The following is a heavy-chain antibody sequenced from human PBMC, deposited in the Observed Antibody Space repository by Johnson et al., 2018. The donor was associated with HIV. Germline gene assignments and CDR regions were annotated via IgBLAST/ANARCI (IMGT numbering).Heavy chain of an antibody. CDR3: ARSGGYPNAFDI. J-gene: IGHJ3*02. CDR2: IYSGGST. D-gene: IGHD6-13*01. Sequence: MQLVESGGGLVQPGGSLRLSCAASGFTVSSNYMSWVCQAPGKGLEWVSVIYSGGSTYYADSVKGRFTISRDNAKNSLYLQMNSLRAEDTALYYCARSGGYPNAFDIWGQGTMVTASS. V-gene: IGHV3-66*01. CDR1: GFTVSSNY.